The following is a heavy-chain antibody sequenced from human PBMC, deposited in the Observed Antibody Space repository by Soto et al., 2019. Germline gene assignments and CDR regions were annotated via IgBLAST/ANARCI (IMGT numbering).Heavy chain of an antibody. V-gene: IGHV4-31*03. J-gene: IGHJ4*02. CDR3: ASHARIAAAGSSAGYYFDY. D-gene: IGHD6-13*01. CDR1: GDSISRGAYY. CDR2: ISNSGRT. Sequence: PSETLSLTYTVSGDSISRGAYYWTWIRQHPVKGLEWIGYISNSGRTYYNPSLKSRLTISLDTSENQFSLKLSSVTAADTAVYYCASHARIAAAGSSAGYYFDYWGQGTLVTVSS.